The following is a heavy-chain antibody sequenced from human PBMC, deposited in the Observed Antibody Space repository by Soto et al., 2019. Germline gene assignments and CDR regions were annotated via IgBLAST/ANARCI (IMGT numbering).Heavy chain of an antibody. V-gene: IGHV1-69*02. CDR2: IIPLLGIA. CDR1: GGTFSSYT. CDR3: ATKDCSSTSCYRDY. D-gene: IGHD2-2*02. Sequence: QVQLVQSGAEVKKPGSSVKVSCKASGGTFSSYTITCVRQAPGQGLEWLGRIIPLLGIANYAQKFQGRVTITADKSTRKAYMELSSMRAQDTDVYYCATKDCSSTSCYRDYWGQGTLVTVSS. J-gene: IGHJ4*02.